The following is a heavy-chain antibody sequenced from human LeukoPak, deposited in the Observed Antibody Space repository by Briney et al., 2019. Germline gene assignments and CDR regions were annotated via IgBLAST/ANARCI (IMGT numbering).Heavy chain of an antibody. CDR2: INHSGST. CDR1: GGSFSVYS. V-gene: IGHV4-34*01. Sequence: LSETLSPTSAVYGGSFSVYSWSWIRQPPGKGLGWIGEINHSGSTNYNPSLKSRVTISVDTSKNQFSLKLSSVTAADTAVYYCAIGAAATEGENWFDPWGQGTLVTVSS. D-gene: IGHD2-15*01. CDR3: AIGAAATEGENWFDP. J-gene: IGHJ5*02.